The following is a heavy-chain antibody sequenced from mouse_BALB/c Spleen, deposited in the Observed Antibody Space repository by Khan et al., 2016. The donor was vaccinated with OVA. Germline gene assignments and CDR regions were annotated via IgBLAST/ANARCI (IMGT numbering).Heavy chain of an antibody. CDR3: SREVRLHYYAMDY. Sequence: QVQLQQPGAELVRPGASVKLSCKASGYTFTNYWINWVKQRPGQGLEWIGNIYPSDSYTNYDQKFTDKATLTVDTSSSTAYMQLSSPTSEDSAVYYCSREVRLHYYAMDYWGQGTSVTVSS. D-gene: IGHD2-14*01. J-gene: IGHJ4*01. V-gene: IGHV1-69*02. CDR2: IYPSDSYT. CDR1: GYTFTNYW.